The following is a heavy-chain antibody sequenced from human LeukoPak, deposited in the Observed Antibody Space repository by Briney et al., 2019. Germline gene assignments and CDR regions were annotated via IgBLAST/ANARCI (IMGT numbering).Heavy chain of an antibody. CDR1: GFTFSNFE. CDR2: IHSSGTTK. J-gene: IGHJ4*02. CDR3: ARWVLTGLYDTLFDY. Sequence: GGSLRLSCAASGFTFSNFEMNWVRQAPGKGLEWISYIHSSGTTKYYADSVEGRFTISRDNAKNSLYLEVKNLRAEDTAVYYCARWVLTGLYDTLFDYRGQGTLVTVSS. D-gene: IGHD3-9*01. V-gene: IGHV3-48*03.